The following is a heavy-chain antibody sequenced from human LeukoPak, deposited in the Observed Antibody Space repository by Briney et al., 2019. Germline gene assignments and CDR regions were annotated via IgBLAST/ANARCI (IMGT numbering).Heavy chain of an antibody. Sequence: SETLSLTCTVSGGSINSYYWSWIRQPPGKGLEWIGYIYYSGSTNYNPSLKSRVTISVDTSKNQFSLKMSSVTAADTAVYYCARARDGHVNNWFDPWGQGTLVTVSS. J-gene: IGHJ5*02. V-gene: IGHV4-59*01. CDR3: ARARDGHVNNWFDP. D-gene: IGHD5-24*01. CDR2: IYYSGST. CDR1: GGSINSYY.